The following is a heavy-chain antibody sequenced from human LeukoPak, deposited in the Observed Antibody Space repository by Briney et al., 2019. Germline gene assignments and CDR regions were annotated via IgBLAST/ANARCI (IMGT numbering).Heavy chain of an antibody. D-gene: IGHD6-19*01. J-gene: IGHJ4*02. Sequence: SGPTLFHPTPALTLTCTFSGFSRPSNPLGVGWIRQSPGKALERLVVNYCDDEKRYSPSLKSRLMVYKDNSNNLVVLTMTNMDAADTATYYCAHTGFGSDWNGRAFDFWGQGILVTVSS. CDR3: AHTGFGSDWNGRAFDF. CDR2: NYCDDEK. CDR1: GFSRPSNPLG. V-gene: IGHV2-5*02.